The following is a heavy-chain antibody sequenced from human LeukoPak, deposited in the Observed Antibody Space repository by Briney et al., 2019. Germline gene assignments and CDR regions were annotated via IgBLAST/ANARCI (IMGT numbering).Heavy chain of an antibody. CDR3: ARGGGAEDIVVVPAARNWFDP. V-gene: IGHV4-34*01. Sequence: SETLSLTCAVYGGSFSGYYWSWIHQPPGKGLEWIGEINHSGSTNYNPSLKSRVTISVDTSKNQFSLKLSSVTAADTAVYYCARGGGAEDIVVVPAARNWFDPWGQGTLVTVSS. J-gene: IGHJ5*02. CDR1: GGSFSGYY. D-gene: IGHD2-2*01. CDR2: INHSGST.